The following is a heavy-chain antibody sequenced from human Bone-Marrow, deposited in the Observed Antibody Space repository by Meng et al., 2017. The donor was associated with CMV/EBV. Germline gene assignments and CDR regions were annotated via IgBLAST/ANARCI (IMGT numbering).Heavy chain of an antibody. V-gene: IGHV4-59*01. J-gene: IGHJ4*02. D-gene: IGHD4-17*01. CDR3: ARGGLRLGY. CDR2: IYYSGST. CDR1: GGPISSYY. Sequence: SETLSLTCTVSGGPISSYYWSWIRQPPGKGLEWIGYIYYSGSTNYNPSLKSRVTISVDTSKKQFCLKLSSVTAADTAVYYCARGGLRLGYWGQGTLVTVSS.